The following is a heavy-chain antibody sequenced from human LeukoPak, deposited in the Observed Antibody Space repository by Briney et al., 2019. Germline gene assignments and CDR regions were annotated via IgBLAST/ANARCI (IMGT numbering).Heavy chain of an antibody. D-gene: IGHD6-13*01. Sequence: PGGSLRLSCAASGFSFSDYYMSWIRQAPGKGLEWLSYISSSGTDIFYADSVRGRFTISRDNAGNSLYLQMDRLRAEDTAVYYCARGPLIAAAGTWWGQGTLVTVSS. CDR2: ISSSGTDI. V-gene: IGHV3-11*01. J-gene: IGHJ4*02. CDR1: GFSFSDYY. CDR3: ARGPLIAAAGTW.